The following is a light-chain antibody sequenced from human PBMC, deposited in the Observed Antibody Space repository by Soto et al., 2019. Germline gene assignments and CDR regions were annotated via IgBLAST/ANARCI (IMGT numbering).Light chain of an antibody. J-gene: IGLJ1*01. V-gene: IGLV1-44*01. CDR1: SSNIGSES. Sequence: QSVLTQPPSTSGTPGQRVTISCSGSSSNIGSESVNWYQQLPGTAPKLLIYSYNQRPSGVPERFSGSKSGTSASLAISGLQSEDEADYICAAWDDSLNGYVFGTGTKVTVL. CDR3: AAWDDSLNGYV. CDR2: SYN.